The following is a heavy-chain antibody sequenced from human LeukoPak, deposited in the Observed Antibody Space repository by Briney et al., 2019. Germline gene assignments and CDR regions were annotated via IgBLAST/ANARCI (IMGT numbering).Heavy chain of an antibody. V-gene: IGHV4-34*01. CDR3: ARRGVSGSGYYFDY. D-gene: IGHD3-10*01. J-gene: IGHJ4*02. CDR2: INHSGST. CDR1: GGSFSGYY. Sequence: PSETLSLTCAVYGGSFSGYYWSWIRQPPGKGLEWIGEINHSGSTNYNPSLKSRVTISVDTSKNQFSLKLSSVTAADTAVYYCARRGVSGSGYYFDYWGQGTLVTVSS.